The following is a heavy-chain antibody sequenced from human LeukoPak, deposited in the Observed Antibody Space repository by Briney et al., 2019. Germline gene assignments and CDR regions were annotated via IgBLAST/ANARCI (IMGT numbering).Heavy chain of an antibody. Sequence: GGSLRLSCAASGFTFSSYAMSWVRQAPGKGLEWVSAISGSGGSTYYADSVKGRFTISRDNSKNTLYLQMNSLRAEDTAVYYCAKEGAYSSSGLYYFDYWGQGTLVTVSS. J-gene: IGHJ4*02. D-gene: IGHD6-13*01. V-gene: IGHV3-23*01. CDR1: GFTFSSYA. CDR3: AKEGAYSSSGLYYFDY. CDR2: ISGSGGST.